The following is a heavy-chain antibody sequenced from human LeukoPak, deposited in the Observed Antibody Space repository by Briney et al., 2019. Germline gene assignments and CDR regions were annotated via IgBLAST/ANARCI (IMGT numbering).Heavy chain of an antibody. CDR1: GYTFTGYY. CDR3: ARGQRLTISGVSDNWFDP. D-gene: IGHD3-3*01. J-gene: IGHJ5*02. V-gene: IGHV1-2*02. Sequence: ASVKVSCKASGYTFTGYYMHWVRQAPGQGLEWMGWINPNSGGTNYAQKFQGRVTMTRDTSISTAYMELNRLTSDDTAIYYCARGQRLTISGVSDNWFDPGGQGTLVTVSS. CDR2: INPNSGGT.